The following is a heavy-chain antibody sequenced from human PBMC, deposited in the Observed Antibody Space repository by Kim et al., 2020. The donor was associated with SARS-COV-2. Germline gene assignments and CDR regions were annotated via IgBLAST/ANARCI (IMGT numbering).Heavy chain of an antibody. D-gene: IGHD2-2*01. V-gene: IGHV3-66*01. CDR2: IYSGGST. CDR1: GFTVSSNY. CDR3: ARYPPASRAIPYYYYGMDV. J-gene: IGHJ6*02. Sequence: GGSLRLSCAASGFTVSSNYMSWVRQAPGKGLEWVSVIYSGGSTYYADSVKGRFTISRDNSKNTLYLQMNSLRAEDTAVYYCARYPPASRAIPYYYYGMDVWGQGTTVTVSS.